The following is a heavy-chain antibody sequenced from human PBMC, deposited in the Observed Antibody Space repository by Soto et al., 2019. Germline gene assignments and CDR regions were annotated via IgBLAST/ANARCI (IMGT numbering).Heavy chain of an antibody. CDR2: ISAYNGNT. Sequence: GASVKVSCKASGYTFTSYGISWVRQAPGQGLEWMGWISAYNGNTNYAQKLQGRVTMTTDTSTSTAYMELRSLRSDDTAVYYCARDEYKGYGDYEDRFDPWGQGTLVTVSS. CDR3: ARDEYKGYGDYEDRFDP. CDR1: GYTFTSYG. J-gene: IGHJ5*02. V-gene: IGHV1-18*01. D-gene: IGHD4-17*01.